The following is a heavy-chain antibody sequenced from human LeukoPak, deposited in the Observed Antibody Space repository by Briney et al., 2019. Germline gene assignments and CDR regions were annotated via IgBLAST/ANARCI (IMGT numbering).Heavy chain of an antibody. CDR3: ASSSWYGAHFDY. CDR2: MSSDGSKK. Sequence: PGGSLRLSCAASGFTFSSYAMHWVRQAPGKGLEWVAVMSSDGSKKYYADSVKGRFTISRDNSKNTLYLQMNSLRAEDAAVYYCASSSWYGAHFDYWGQGTLVTVSS. V-gene: IGHV3-30-3*01. D-gene: IGHD6-13*01. CDR1: GFTFSSYA. J-gene: IGHJ4*02.